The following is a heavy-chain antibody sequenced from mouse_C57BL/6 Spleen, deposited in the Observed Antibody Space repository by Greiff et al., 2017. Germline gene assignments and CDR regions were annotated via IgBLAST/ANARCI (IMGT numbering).Heavy chain of an antibody. CDR3: ARENYGSSYSWYFDV. D-gene: IGHD1-1*01. V-gene: IGHV1-39*01. CDR1: GYSFTDYN. J-gene: IGHJ1*03. CDR2: INPNYGTT. Sequence: VQLKESGPELAKPGASVKISCKASGYSFTDYNMNWVKQSNGKSLEWIGVINPNYGTTSYNQKFKGKATLTVDQSSSTAYMQLNSLTSEDSAVYYCARENYGSSYSWYFDVWGTGTTVTVSS.